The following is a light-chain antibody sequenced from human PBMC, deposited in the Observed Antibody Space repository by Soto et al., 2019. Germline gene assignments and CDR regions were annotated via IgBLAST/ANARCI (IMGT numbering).Light chain of an antibody. V-gene: IGLV2-14*01. Sequence: QSVLTQPASVSGSPGQSITISCSGTRSDIGSYNYVAWYQQFPGKTPKILIYGVSNRPSGVSSRFSGSKSGNTASLTISGLQAEDEAHYYCITYTRRSTSSVFGSGTKVTVL. CDR1: RSDIGSYNY. J-gene: IGLJ1*01. CDR3: ITYTRRSTSSV. CDR2: GVS.